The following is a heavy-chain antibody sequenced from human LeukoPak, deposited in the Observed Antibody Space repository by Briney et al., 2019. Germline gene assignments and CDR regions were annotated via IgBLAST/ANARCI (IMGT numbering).Heavy chain of an antibody. CDR2: FDPEDGET. Sequence: ASVKVSCKVSGYTLTELSMHWVRQAPGKGLEWMGGFDPEDGETIYAQKFQGRVTMTEGTSTDTAYMELSSLRSEDTAVYYCASHDDGSYGTFDYWGQGTLVTVSS. D-gene: IGHD1-26*01. CDR1: GYTLTELS. V-gene: IGHV1-24*01. CDR3: ASHDDGSYGTFDY. J-gene: IGHJ4*02.